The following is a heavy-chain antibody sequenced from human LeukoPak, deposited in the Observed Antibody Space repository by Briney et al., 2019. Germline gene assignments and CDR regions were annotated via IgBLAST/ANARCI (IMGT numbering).Heavy chain of an antibody. V-gene: IGHV3-48*02. D-gene: IGHD3-10*01. CDR1: GFTFSSYN. CDR3: ARDLHYAFDI. J-gene: IGHJ3*02. CDR2: IYSSDTT. Sequence: PGGSLRLSCAASGFTFSSYNMNWVRQAPGKGLEWVSHIYSSDTTYADSVKGRFTISRDNAKNSLYLQMNSLRDEDTAVYYCARDLHYAFDIWGQGTMVTASS.